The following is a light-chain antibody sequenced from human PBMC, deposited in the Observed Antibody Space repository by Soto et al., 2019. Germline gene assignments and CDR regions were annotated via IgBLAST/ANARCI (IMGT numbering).Light chain of an antibody. CDR2: DVS. CDR3: SSYTSSRTYV. Sequence: ALTQPASVSGSPGQSITISCTGTSSDVGGYNYVSWYQQHPGKAPKLMIYDVSNRPSGVSNRFSGSKSGNTASLTISGLQAEDEADYYCSSYTSSRTYVFGTGTKLTVL. CDR1: SSDVGGYNY. J-gene: IGLJ1*01. V-gene: IGLV2-14*01.